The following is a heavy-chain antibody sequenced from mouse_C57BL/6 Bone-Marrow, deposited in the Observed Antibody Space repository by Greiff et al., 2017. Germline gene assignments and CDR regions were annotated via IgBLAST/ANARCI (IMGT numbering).Heavy chain of an antibody. CDR3: ARVAPTMMVTTYDY. Sequence: QVQLQQPGAELVRPGTSVKLSCKASGYTFTSYWMHWVKQRPGQGLEWIGVIDPSDSYTNYNQKFKGKATLTVDTSTSTAYMQLSSLTSEDSAVYYCARVAPTMMVTTYDYWGQGTTLTVSS. CDR1: GYTFTSYW. V-gene: IGHV1-59*01. J-gene: IGHJ2*01. D-gene: IGHD2-3*01. CDR2: IDPSDSYT.